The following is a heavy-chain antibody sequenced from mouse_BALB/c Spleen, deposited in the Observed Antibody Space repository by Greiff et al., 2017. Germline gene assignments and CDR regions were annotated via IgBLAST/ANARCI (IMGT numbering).Heavy chain of an antibody. D-gene: IGHD1-2*01. Sequence: VKLMESGAELVRPGTSVKISCKASGYTFTNYWLGWVKQRPGHGLEWIGDIYPGGGYTNYNEKFKGKATLTADTSSSTAYMQLSSLTSEDSAVYFCARSITSYAMDYWGQGTSVTVSS. V-gene: IGHV1-63*02. CDR3: ARSITSYAMDY. J-gene: IGHJ4*01. CDR1: GYTFTNYW. CDR2: IYPGGGYT.